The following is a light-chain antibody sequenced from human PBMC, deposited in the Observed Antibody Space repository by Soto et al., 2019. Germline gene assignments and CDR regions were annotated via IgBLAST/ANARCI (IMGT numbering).Light chain of an antibody. J-gene: IGLJ1*01. CDR3: SSYTSSSTPV. CDR2: EVS. CDR1: SSDVGGYNY. Sequence: SALTQPASVSGSPGQSITISCTGTSSDVGGYNYVSWYQQHPGKAPKLMIYEVSNRPSGVSNRFSGSKSGNTASLTISGLQAEDEADYYCSSYTSSSTPVFGTGTQLTVL. V-gene: IGLV2-14*01.